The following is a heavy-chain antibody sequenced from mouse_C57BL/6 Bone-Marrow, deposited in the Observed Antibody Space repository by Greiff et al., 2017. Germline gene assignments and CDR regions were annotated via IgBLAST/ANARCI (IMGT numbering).Heavy chain of an antibody. CDR2: IHPSDSDT. V-gene: IGHV1-74*01. CDR1: GYTFTSYW. Sequence: VQLQQPGAELVKPGASVKVSCKASGYTFTSYWMHWVKQRPGQGLEWIGRIHPSDSDTNYNQKFKGKATLTVDKSSSTAYMQLSSLTSEDSAVYYCAIHVFGELYAMDYWGQGTSVTVAS. J-gene: IGHJ4*01. CDR3: AIHVFGELYAMDY.